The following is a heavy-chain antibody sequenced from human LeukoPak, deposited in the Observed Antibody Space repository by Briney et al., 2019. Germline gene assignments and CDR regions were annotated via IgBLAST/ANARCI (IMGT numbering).Heavy chain of an antibody. J-gene: IGHJ4*02. CDR2: IGGSGGST. V-gene: IGHV3-23*01. Sequence: PGGSLRLSCAASGFTFSSYAMSWVRQAPGKGLEWVSAIGGSGGSTYYADSVKGRFTISRDNSKNTLYLQMNSLRAEDTAVYYCAKVSQGYSFIFDYWGQGTLVTVSS. CDR3: AKVSQGYSFIFDY. D-gene: IGHD5-18*01. CDR1: GFTFSSYA.